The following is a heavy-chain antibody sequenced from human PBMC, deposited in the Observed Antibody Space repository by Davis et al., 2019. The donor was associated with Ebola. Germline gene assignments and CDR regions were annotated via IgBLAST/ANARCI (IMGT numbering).Heavy chain of an antibody. J-gene: IGHJ4*02. D-gene: IGHD3-22*01. Sequence: SETLSLTCAVYGGSFSGYYWSWIRQPPGKGLEWIGYIYYSGSTNYNPSLKSRVTISVDTSKNQFSLKLSSVTAADTAVYYCARDSSGYYYFDYWGQGTLVTVSS. CDR2: IYYSGST. CDR3: ARDSSGYYYFDY. V-gene: IGHV4-59*01. CDR1: GGSFSGYY.